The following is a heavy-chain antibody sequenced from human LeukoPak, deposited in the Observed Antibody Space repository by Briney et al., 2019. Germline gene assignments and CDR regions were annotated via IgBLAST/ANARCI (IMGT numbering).Heavy chain of an antibody. J-gene: IGHJ3*02. CDR3: AIPVLGYCSGGSCRWAFDI. Sequence: GAPLQISGQGSGSIFTSYWISGGRELPGEGLEWMGRIDPSDSYTNYSPSYQGHVTISADKSISTAYLQWSSLKASDTAMYYCAIPVLGYCSGGSCRWAFDIWGQGTMVTVSS. CDR1: GSIFTSYW. D-gene: IGHD2-15*01. CDR2: IDPSDSYT. V-gene: IGHV5-10-1*01.